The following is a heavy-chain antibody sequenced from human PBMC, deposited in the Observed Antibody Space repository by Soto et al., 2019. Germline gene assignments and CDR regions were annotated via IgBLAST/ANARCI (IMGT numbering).Heavy chain of an antibody. J-gene: IGHJ4*02. D-gene: IGHD4-17*01. CDR3: ARDKDLPLLTTLDY. V-gene: IGHV1-3*04. CDR2: INISNGNT. Sequence: GASVKVSCKASGYTFKSYQKYWVRPAPGQRLECMGWINISNGNTEYSQNFQGRVTMTRDTSASTAYMELSSLRSEDTAVYYCARDKDLPLLTTLDYWGPGNAVTVSS. CDR1: GYTFKSYQ.